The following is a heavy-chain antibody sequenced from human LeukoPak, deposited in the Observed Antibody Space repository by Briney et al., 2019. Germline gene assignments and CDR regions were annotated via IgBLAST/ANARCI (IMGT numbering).Heavy chain of an antibody. CDR2: INWNGGST. V-gene: IGHV3-20*04. J-gene: IGHJ6*03. CDR3: AKEDVVVPAAFYYMDV. Sequence: GGSLRLSCAASGFTFDDYGMSWVRQAPGKGLEWVSGINWNGGSTGYADSVKGRFTISRDNAKNSLYLQMNSLRAEDTALYYCAKEDVVVPAAFYYMDVWGKGTTVAVSS. D-gene: IGHD2-2*01. CDR1: GFTFDDYG.